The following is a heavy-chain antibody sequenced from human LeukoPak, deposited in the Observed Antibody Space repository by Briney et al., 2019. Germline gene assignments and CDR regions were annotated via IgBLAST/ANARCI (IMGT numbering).Heavy chain of an antibody. D-gene: IGHD2-15*01. CDR2: IIPLFGTA. V-gene: IGHV1-69*06. CDR1: GGTFSSYA. J-gene: IGHJ4*02. Sequence: GSSVKVSCKASGGTFSSYAISWVRQAPGQGLEWMGGIIPLFGTANYAQKFQGRVTITADKSTSTAYMELSSLRSEDTAVYYCAITWVDCSGGSCYRPYYFDYWGQGTLVTVSS. CDR3: AITWVDCSGGSCYRPYYFDY.